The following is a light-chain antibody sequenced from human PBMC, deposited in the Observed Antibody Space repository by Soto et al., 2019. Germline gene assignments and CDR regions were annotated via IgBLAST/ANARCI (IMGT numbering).Light chain of an antibody. CDR1: QGISNY. CDR3: QQYNSYSRT. V-gene: IGKV1-5*02. Sequence: DIHMTQSPSSRSASVGYRVTIICRASQGISNYLAWYQQKPGKAPKLLIYDASSLESGVPSRFSGSGSGTEFTLTISSLQPDDFATYYCQQYNSYSRTFGQGTKVDIK. J-gene: IGKJ1*01. CDR2: DAS.